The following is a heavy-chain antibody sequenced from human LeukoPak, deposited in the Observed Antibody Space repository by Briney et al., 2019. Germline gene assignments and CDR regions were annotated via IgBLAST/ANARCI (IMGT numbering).Heavy chain of an antibody. D-gene: IGHD4-17*01. CDR2: IKQDGSEK. V-gene: IGHV3-7*01. CDR1: GFTFSSYW. J-gene: IGHJ3*02. Sequence: PGGSLRLSCAASGFTFSSYWMSWVRQAPGKGLEWVANIKQDGSEKYYVDSVKGRFTISRDNAKNSLYLQMNSLRAEDTAVYYCARDIYTPADYGDYGDDAFDIWGQGTMVTVSS. CDR3: ARDIYTPADYGDYGDDAFDI.